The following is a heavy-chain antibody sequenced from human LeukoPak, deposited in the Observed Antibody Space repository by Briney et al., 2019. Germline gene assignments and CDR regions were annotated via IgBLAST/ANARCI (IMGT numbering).Heavy chain of an antibody. Sequence: GGSLRLSCAVSGFTFTNYWMSWARQSPGKGLEWVANIYLDGSRAYYVDSVKGRFTISRDNSKNTLYLQMNSLRAEDTAVYYCARDAGYYDSSGYYYAFDYWGQGTLVTVSS. CDR3: ARDAGYYDSSGYYYAFDY. CDR2: IYLDGSRA. V-gene: IGHV3-7*03. J-gene: IGHJ4*02. CDR1: GFTFTNYW. D-gene: IGHD3-22*01.